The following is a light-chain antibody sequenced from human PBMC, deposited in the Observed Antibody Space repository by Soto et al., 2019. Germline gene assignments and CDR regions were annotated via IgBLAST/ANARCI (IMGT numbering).Light chain of an antibody. CDR3: QQYNSYSVT. CDR1: QSISSW. Sequence: DIQMTQSPSTLSASVGHRVTITCLASQSISSWLAWYQQKPGKAPKLLIYKASSLESGVPSRFSGSGSGTEFPLTISSLQPDDFETYYCQQYNSYSVTFGQGTKVDIK. V-gene: IGKV1-5*03. J-gene: IGKJ2*01. CDR2: KAS.